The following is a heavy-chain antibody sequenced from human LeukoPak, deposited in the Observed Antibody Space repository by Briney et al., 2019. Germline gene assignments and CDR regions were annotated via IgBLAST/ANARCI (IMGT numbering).Heavy chain of an antibody. CDR2: ISYDGSNK. J-gene: IGHJ4*02. V-gene: IGHV3-30-3*01. CDR3: ARDQRGDSFGENDY. CDR1: GFTFSSYA. D-gene: IGHD5-18*01. Sequence: GSLSLSCAVSGFTFSSYAMDWVRHAPDGGLGWVAVISYDGSNKYYADSVKGRFNTSGDKSKNALNLQMNRQTAEDTAVYYCARDQRGDSFGENDYWGQGTLVTVSS.